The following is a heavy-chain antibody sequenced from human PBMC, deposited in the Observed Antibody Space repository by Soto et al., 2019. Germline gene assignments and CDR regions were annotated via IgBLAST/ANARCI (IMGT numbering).Heavy chain of an antibody. J-gene: IGHJ5*02. CDR3: ARVLTGSWNWFDP. Sequence: EVQLVESGGGLVQPGESLRLSCAASGFTFSSYWMHWVRQAPGKGLVWVSRINSDGNRTNYEDSVKGRFTVSRDNAKNTQYLQMNSLRAEDTAVYYCARVLTGSWNWFDPWGQGTLVTVSS. CDR1: GFTFSSYW. V-gene: IGHV3-74*01. D-gene: IGHD6-13*01. CDR2: INSDGNRT.